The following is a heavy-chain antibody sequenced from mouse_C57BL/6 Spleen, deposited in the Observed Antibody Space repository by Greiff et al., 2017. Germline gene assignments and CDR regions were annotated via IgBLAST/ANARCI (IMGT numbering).Heavy chain of an antibody. J-gene: IGHJ1*03. V-gene: IGHV5-17*01. Sequence: EVKLQESGGGLVKPGGSLKLSCAASGFTFSDYGMHWVRQAPEKGLEWVAYISSGSSTIYYADTVKGRFTISRDNAKNTLFLQMTSLRSEDTAMYYCARNIATVVDWYFDVWGTGTTVTVSS. D-gene: IGHD1-1*01. CDR1: GFTFSDYG. CDR3: ARNIATVVDWYFDV. CDR2: ISSGSSTI.